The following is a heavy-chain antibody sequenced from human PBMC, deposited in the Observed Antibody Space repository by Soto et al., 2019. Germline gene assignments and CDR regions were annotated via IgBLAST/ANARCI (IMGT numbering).Heavy chain of an antibody. J-gene: IGHJ6*02. CDR2: INPKFGDT. CDR3: ARNMDYYYGPGSGNGHGF. D-gene: IGHD3-10*01. CDR1: GYTFTSYY. Sequence: QVQLVQSGAEMKEPGDSVRVSCEASGYTFTSYYIHWVRQAPGQGLEWMGWINPKFGDTTYAQDCQGRGSMTRDMATSTVYMELSRLTSDDTPIYYCARNMDYYYGPGSGNGHGFWGQGTTVTVFS. V-gene: IGHV1-2*02.